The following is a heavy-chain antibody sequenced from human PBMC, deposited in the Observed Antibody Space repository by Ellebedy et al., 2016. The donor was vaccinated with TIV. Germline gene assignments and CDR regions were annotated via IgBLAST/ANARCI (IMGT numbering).Heavy chain of an antibody. Sequence: GESLKISCAASGFTFSSYWMSWVRQAPGKGLEWVAKIKEDGSEHYYVDSVKGRFTISRDNSKNSLSLQMNSLRAEDTALYYCAKSASIIENFYYMDVWGKGTTVTVSS. CDR3: AKSASIIENFYYMDV. CDR2: IKEDGSEH. V-gene: IGHV3-7*03. CDR1: GFTFSSYW. D-gene: IGHD2/OR15-2a*01. J-gene: IGHJ6*03.